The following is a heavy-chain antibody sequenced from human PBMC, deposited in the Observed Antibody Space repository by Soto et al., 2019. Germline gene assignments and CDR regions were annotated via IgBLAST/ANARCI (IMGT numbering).Heavy chain of an antibody. CDR3: ARHHGPTTSENWFDP. CDR1: GYTFFTYA. CDR2: ISTYSSDT. Sequence: QVNLVQSGVEVKTPGASVKVSCQASGYTFFTYAISWVRQAPGQGLEGMGWISTYSSDTKYAQKFQGRVTMTTDTSTTTAYLELRSLRSVDTAVYYCARHHGPTTSENWFDPWGQGTLVTVSS. V-gene: IGHV1-18*01. D-gene: IGHD5-12*01. J-gene: IGHJ5*02.